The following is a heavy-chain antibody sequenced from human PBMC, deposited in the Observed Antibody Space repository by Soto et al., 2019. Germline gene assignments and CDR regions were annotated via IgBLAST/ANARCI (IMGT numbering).Heavy chain of an antibody. D-gene: IGHD3-16*02. CDR2: ISYDENDK. V-gene: IGHV3-30*18. CDR1: GFTFTDYG. CDR3: AKALGELSPESFDY. Sequence: PGGSLRLSCAASGFTFTDYGMHWVRQAPGKGLEWLAVISYDENDKYYADSVKGRFTISRDNSKNTLYLQMNSLRAEDTAVYFCAKALGELSPESFDYWGRGTLVTVSS. J-gene: IGHJ4*02.